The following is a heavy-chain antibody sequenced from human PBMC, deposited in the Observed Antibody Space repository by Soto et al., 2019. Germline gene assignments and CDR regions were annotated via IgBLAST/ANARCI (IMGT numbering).Heavy chain of an antibody. CDR3: SIETGAAAALLDY. J-gene: IGHJ4*02. CDR2: IYYSGST. CDR1: GGSISSGGYY. D-gene: IGHD6-13*01. V-gene: IGHV4-31*03. Sequence: PSETLSLTCTVSGGSISSGGYYWSWIRQHPGKGLECIGYIYYSGSTYYNPSLKSRVTISVDTSKNQFSLKLSSVTAADTAVYYCSIETGAAAALLDYWGQGTLVIVSS.